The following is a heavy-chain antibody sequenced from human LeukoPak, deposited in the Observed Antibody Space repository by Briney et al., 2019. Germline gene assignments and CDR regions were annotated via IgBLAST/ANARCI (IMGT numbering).Heavy chain of an antibody. CDR1: GFTFSSYE. V-gene: IGHV3-48*03. CDR2: ISSRGSTI. Sequence: PGGSLRLSCAASGFTFSSYEMNWVRQAPGKGLGWVSYISSRGSTIYYADSVKGRFTISRDNAKNSLYLQMNSLRAEDTAVYYCARGSGDILTGYEGFDPWGQGTLVTVSS. CDR3: ARGSGDILTGYEGFDP. J-gene: IGHJ5*02. D-gene: IGHD3-9*01.